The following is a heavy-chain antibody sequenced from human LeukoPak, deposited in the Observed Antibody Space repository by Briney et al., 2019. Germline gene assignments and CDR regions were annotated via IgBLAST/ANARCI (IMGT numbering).Heavy chain of an antibody. V-gene: IGHV4-39*07. J-gene: IGHJ4*02. Sequence: SETLSLTCTVSGGSISSSSYYWGWIRQPPGKGLECIGSIYYSGRTYYNPSLKSRVTISVDTSKNQFSLKLSSVTAADTAVYYCAGATVTFVYFDYWGQGTLVTVSS. CDR3: AGATVTFVYFDY. CDR2: IYYSGRT. D-gene: IGHD4-17*01. CDR1: GGSISSSSYY.